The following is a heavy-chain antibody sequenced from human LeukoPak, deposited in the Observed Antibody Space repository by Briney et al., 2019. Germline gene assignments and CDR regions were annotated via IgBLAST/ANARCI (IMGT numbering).Heavy chain of an antibody. D-gene: IGHD3-22*01. CDR3: AAELSSGYFDY. Sequence: SVKVSFKASGGTFSSYAISWVRQAPGQGLEWMGRIIPILGIANYAQKFQGRVTITADKSTSTAYMELSSLRSEDTAVYYCAAELSSGYFDYWGQGTLVTVSS. J-gene: IGHJ4*02. CDR2: IIPILGIA. V-gene: IGHV1-69*04. CDR1: GGTFSSYA.